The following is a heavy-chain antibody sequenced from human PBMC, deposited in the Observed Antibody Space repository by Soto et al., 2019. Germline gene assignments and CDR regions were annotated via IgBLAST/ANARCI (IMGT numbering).Heavy chain of an antibody. D-gene: IGHD3-22*01. Sequence: EVQLVESGGGLVQPGGSLRLSCEVSGFTVYNNYMTWVRQAPGKGLVWVSVIHSGGGSNYADSVRGRFTISRDNSKNTLYLQMNSLSADDTAVYYCARIRSSGSVWRGLDYWGQGTLVTVSP. CDR3: ARIRSSGSVWRGLDY. CDR1: GFTVYNNY. J-gene: IGHJ4*02. V-gene: IGHV3-66*01. CDR2: IHSGGGS.